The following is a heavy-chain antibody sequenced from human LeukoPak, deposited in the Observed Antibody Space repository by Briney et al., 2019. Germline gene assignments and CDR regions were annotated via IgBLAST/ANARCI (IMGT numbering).Heavy chain of an antibody. CDR3: ARNYGYNYGGNWYFDL. J-gene: IGHJ2*01. D-gene: IGHD5-18*01. CDR2: IYHSGSS. CDR1: GYSISSVYY. V-gene: IGHV4-38-2*02. Sequence: PSETLSLTCTVSGYSISSVYYWGWIRQPPGKGLEWIGSIYHSGSSYYNPSLKGRVTISVDMSNNQFSLKLTSVTAADTAVYYCARNYGYNYGGNWYFDLWGRGTLVTVSS.